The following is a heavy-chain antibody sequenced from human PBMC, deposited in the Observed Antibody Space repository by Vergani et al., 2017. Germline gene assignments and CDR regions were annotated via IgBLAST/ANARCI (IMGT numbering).Heavy chain of an antibody. CDR2: IWYDGSNK. J-gene: IGHJ1*01. D-gene: IGHD2-15*01. V-gene: IGHV3-33*01. Sequence: QVQLVESGGGVVQPGRSLRLSCAASGFTFSSYGMHWVRQAPGKGLEWVAVIWYDGSNKYYADSVKGRFTISRDNSKNTLYLPMNSLRAEDTALYCCARDPDNCSGGSCYDAEYFQHWGQGTLVTVSS. CDR3: ARDPDNCSGGSCYDAEYFQH. CDR1: GFTFSSYG.